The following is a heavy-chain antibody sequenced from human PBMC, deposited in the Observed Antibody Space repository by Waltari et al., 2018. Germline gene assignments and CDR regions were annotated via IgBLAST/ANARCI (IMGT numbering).Heavy chain of an antibody. CDR1: GGSISSYY. CDR3: VRAPAYGSGSRFDY. J-gene: IGHJ4*02. CDR2: IYYSGST. V-gene: IGHV4-59*01. D-gene: IGHD3-10*01. Sequence: QVQLQESGPGLVKPSETLSLTCTVSGGSISSYYWSWIRQPPGKGLEWIGYIYYSGSTNYNPSLKSRVTISVDTSKNQFSLKLSSVTAADTAVYYCVRAPAYGSGSRFDYWGQGTLVTVSS.